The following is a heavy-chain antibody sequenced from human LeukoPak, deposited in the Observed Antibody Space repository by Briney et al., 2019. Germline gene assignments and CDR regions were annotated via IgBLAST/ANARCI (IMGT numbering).Heavy chain of an antibody. CDR2: IKQDGSEK. V-gene: IGHV3-7*03. J-gene: IGHJ4*02. D-gene: IGHD2-15*01. CDR1: GFTFSSYW. Sequence: SGGSLRLSCVTSGFTFSSYWMSWVRQAPGKGLEWVALIKQDGSEKYYVDSVKGRFTMSRDNAESSLYLQMNSLRVEDTAMYYCARYYCSGGSCYFDYWGQGTLVTVSS. CDR3: ARYYCSGGSCYFDY.